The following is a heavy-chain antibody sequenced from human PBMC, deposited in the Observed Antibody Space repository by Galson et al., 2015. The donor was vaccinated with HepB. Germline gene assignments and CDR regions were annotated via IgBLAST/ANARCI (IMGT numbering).Heavy chain of an antibody. CDR2: IYYSGST. CDR1: GGSFSGYY. Sequence: ETLSLTCAVYGGSFSGYYWSWIRQPPGKGLEWIGYIYYSGSTYYNPSLKSRVTISVDTSKNQFSLKLSSVTAADTVVYYCARGSYYYMDVWGKGTTVTVSS. J-gene: IGHJ6*03. CDR3: ARGSYYYMDV. V-gene: IGHV4-34*01.